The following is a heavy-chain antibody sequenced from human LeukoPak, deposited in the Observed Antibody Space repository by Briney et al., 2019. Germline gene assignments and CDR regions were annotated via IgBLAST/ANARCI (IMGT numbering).Heavy chain of an antibody. CDR2: FYPEDGET. Sequence: WASVKVSCKVSGYTLTELSMHWVRQAPGKGLEWMGGFYPEDGETIYAQKFQGRVTMTEDTSTDTAYMELSSLRSEDTAVYYCATDLYDSLVQGYYYGMDVWGPGPRSPSP. CDR3: ATDLYDSLVQGYYYGMDV. J-gene: IGHJ6*02. D-gene: IGHD3-22*01. CDR1: GYTLTELS. V-gene: IGHV1-24*01.